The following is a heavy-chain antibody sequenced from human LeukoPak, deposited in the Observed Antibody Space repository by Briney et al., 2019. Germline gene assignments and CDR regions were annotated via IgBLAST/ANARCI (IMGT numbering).Heavy chain of an antibody. CDR2: ITGGGGST. J-gene: IGHJ4*02. D-gene: IGHD3-9*01. CDR3: AKAKYFDWLNAFDY. V-gene: IGHV3-23*01. Sequence: TGGSLRLSCAASGFTFSSYAMSWVRQAPGKSLEWVSAITGGGGSTYYADSVKGRFTISRDNSKNTLYLQMNSLRAEDTAVYYCAKAKYFDWLNAFDYWGQGTLVTVSS. CDR1: GFTFSSYA.